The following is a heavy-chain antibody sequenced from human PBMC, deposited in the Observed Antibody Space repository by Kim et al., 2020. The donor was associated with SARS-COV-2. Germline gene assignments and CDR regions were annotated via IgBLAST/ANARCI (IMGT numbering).Heavy chain of an antibody. CDR1: GFTFTGYA. CDR3: VKGGWGSIWDH. V-gene: IGHV3-23*01. D-gene: IGHD2-21*01. J-gene: IGHJ4*02. CDR2: IDGSDGTT. Sequence: GGSLRLSCTTSGFTFTGYAMSWVRQAPGKGLEWVSSIDGSDGTTYLVDSVKGRFTISRDNSKNTLYLQMSTLRADDTAVYYCVKGGWGSIWDHWGQGTLVTVAS.